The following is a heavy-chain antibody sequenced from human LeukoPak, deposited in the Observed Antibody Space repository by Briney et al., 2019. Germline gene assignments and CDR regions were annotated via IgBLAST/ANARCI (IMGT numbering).Heavy chain of an antibody. CDR1: GGSIGSYY. CDR2: IYISGST. J-gene: IGHJ4*02. CDR3: ARGDGCSGGSCYSFDY. D-gene: IGHD2-15*01. Sequence: PSETLSLTCTVSGGSIGSYYWSWIRQPAGKGLEWIGRIYISGSTNYNPSLKSRVTMLVDTTKNQFSLKLSAVTAADTAVYYCARGDGCSGGSCYSFDYWGQGTLVTVSS. V-gene: IGHV4-4*07.